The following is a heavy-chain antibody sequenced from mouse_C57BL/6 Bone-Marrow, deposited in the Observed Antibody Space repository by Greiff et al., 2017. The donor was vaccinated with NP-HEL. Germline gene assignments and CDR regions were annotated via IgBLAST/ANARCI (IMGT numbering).Heavy chain of an antibody. CDR2: IWGDGST. D-gene: IGHD2-2*01. CDR3: AGDNGYRAGFAY. Sequence: VKLVESGPGLVAPSQSLSITCTVSGFSLTSYGVSWVRQPPGKGLEWLGGIWGDGSTNYHSALISRLSIRKDKTKSQVFLKLNSLHTDDTATYYCAGDNGYRAGFAYWGKGNLVTVSA. CDR1: GFSLTSYG. J-gene: IGHJ3*01. V-gene: IGHV2-3*01.